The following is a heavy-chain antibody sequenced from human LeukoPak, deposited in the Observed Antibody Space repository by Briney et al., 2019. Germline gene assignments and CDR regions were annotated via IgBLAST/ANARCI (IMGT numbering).Heavy chain of an antibody. J-gene: IGHJ3*02. V-gene: IGHV1-3*01. D-gene: IGHD2-2*01. CDR3: ARVLSYCSSNSCFDAFDI. CDR1: GYTFTSYA. CDR2: INAGNGNT. Sequence: ASVKVSCKASGYTFTSYAMHWVRQAPGQRLEWMGWINAGNGNTRYSQKFQGRVTITRDRSARTAYMELSRLRSEDTAVYYCARVLSYCSSNSCFDAFDIWGQGTMVTVSS.